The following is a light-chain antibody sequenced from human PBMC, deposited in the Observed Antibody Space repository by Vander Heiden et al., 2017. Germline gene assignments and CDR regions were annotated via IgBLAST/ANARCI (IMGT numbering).Light chain of an antibody. J-gene: IGKJ4*01. CDR1: QSISTW. CDR2: RAS. V-gene: IGKV1-5*03. Sequence: DIQMTKSPSTLSASVGDRVTITCRASQSISTWLAWYQHKPGKAPKLLIYRASSLRSGVPSRFRGSGSGTEFTLAISSLQPDDFATYYCQQYTSYCITFGGGTNVEIK. CDR3: QQYTSYCIT.